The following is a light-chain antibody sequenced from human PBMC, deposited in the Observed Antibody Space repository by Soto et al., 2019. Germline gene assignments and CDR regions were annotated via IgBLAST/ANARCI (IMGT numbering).Light chain of an antibody. V-gene: IGKV1-39*01. CDR1: QSISNF. CDR3: QQYYNSVLT. CDR2: AAS. Sequence: DIQMTQSPSSLSASLGDRVTITCRASQSISNFLNWVQHKPGNAPKVLISAASTLQSGVPPRFSGSESGTECTLTISSLQPEDSASYYCQQYYNSVLTFGGGTKVEIK. J-gene: IGKJ4*01.